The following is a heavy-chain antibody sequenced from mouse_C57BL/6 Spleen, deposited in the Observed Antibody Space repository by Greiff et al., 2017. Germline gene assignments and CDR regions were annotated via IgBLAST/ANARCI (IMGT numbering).Heavy chain of an antibody. V-gene: IGHV5-9-1*02. CDR3: TRERTMVTRAMDY. Sequence: EVMLVESGEGLVKPGGSLKLSCAASGFTFSSYAMSWVRQTPEKRLEWVAYISSGGDYIYYADTVKGRFTISRDNARNTLYLQMSRLKSEDTAMYYCTRERTMVTRAMDYWGQGTSVTVSS. CDR2: ISSGGDYI. D-gene: IGHD2-2*01. J-gene: IGHJ4*01. CDR1: GFTFSSYA.